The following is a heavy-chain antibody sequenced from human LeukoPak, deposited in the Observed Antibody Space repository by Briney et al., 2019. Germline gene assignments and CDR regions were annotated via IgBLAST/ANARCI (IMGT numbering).Heavy chain of an antibody. V-gene: IGHV4-39*01. CDR1: GGSISRSGYS. Sequence: SETLSLTCSVSGGSISRSGYSWGWIRQPPGKGLEWIGTFHYGGSTHHNPSLKSRVTLSVDMSKNQLSLRLSSVTAADTAVYYCGRLRYSGTYLFFDYWGQGALVTVSS. D-gene: IGHD1-26*01. CDR3: GRLRYSGTYLFFDY. J-gene: IGHJ4*02. CDR2: FHYGGST.